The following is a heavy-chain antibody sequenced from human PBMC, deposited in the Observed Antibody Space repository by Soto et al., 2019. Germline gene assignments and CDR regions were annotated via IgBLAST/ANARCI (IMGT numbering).Heavy chain of an antibody. Sequence: GSLRLSCAASGFTFSRYGMSWVRQAPGKGLEWVSGISGSGGSTYYGDTVRGRFTISRDNSKNTLYLEMNSLRAEDTAIYYCAKEGELAYFDYWGQGALVTVSS. CDR1: GFTFSRYG. V-gene: IGHV3-23*01. D-gene: IGHD1-26*01. CDR3: AKEGELAYFDY. CDR2: ISGSGGST. J-gene: IGHJ4*02.